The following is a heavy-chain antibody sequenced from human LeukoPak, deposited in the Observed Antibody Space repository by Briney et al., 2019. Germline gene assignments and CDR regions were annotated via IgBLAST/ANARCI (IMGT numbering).Heavy chain of an antibody. V-gene: IGHV3-53*01. CDR1: GFTVSSND. CDR2: LYSGGNT. CDR3: VGVMRGAFDI. Sequence: GGSLRLSCEASGFTVSSNDMSWVRQAPGKGLEWVSVLYSGGNTYSAGSVKGRFTISRDNSKNTLYLQLNSLRAEDTAVYYCVGVMRGAFDIWGQGTLVTVSS. J-gene: IGHJ3*02.